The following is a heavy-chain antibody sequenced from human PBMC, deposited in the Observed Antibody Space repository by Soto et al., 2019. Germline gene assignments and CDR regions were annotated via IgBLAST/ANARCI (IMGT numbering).Heavy chain of an antibody. Sequence: SETLSLTWTVSGVSISSGGYCWRWIRHHPGKGLEWTGYIYYSASTYYNPSLNSRVTISVDTSKDQFSLKLTSCTAPPPACCYCARCGDPWGKGNMVAVSS. CDR1: GVSISSGGYC. J-gene: IGHJ5*02. V-gene: IGHV4-31*02. CDR3: ARCGDP. CDR2: IYYSAST.